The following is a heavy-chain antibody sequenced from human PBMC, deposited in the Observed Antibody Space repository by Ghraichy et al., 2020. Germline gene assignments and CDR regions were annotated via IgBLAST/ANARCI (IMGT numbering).Heavy chain of an antibody. CDR1: GFTFSSYS. V-gene: IGHV3-21*01. J-gene: IGHJ4*02. CDR3: ARGTPPGLWDDFDY. CDR2: ISSSSSYI. D-gene: IGHD1-1*01. Sequence: GGSLRLSCAASGFTFSSYSMNWVRQAPGKGLEWVSSISSSSSYIYYADSVKGRFTISRDNAKNSLYLQMNSLRAEDTAVYYCARGTPPGLWDDFDYWGQGTLVTVSS.